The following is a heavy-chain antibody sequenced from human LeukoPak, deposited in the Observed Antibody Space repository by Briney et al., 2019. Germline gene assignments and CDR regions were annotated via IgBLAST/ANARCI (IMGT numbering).Heavy chain of an antibody. V-gene: IGHV3-21*01. J-gene: IGHJ5*02. CDR2: ISSSSSYI. D-gene: IGHD2-15*01. CDR1: GFTFGSYS. Sequence: GGSLRLSCAASGFTFGSYSMDWVRQAPGKGLEWVSSISSSSSYIYYADSVKGRFTISRDNAKNSLYLQMNSLRAEDTAVYYCARDRVAAPGWFDPWGQGTLVTVSS. CDR3: ARDRVAAPGWFDP.